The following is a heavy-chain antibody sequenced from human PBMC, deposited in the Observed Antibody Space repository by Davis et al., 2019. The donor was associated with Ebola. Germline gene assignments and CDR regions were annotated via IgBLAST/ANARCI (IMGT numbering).Heavy chain of an antibody. CDR3: ARDAFPGDYIRWFDS. J-gene: IGHJ5*01. CDR2: ISFSGSIYYTGST. V-gene: IGHV4-39*07. D-gene: IGHD4-17*01. CDR1: GGSTSSSNYF. Sequence: SETLSLTCIVSGGSTSSSNYFWGWIRQPPGKGLEWIGSISFSGSIYYTGSTYYNPSLKSRVIMSVDKSKNQFSLKLTSVTAADTAVYYCARDAFPGDYIRWFDSWGQGTQVTVSS.